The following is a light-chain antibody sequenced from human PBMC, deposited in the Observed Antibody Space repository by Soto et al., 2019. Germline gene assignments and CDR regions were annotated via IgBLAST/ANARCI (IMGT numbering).Light chain of an antibody. V-gene: IGKV3-20*01. CDR2: GAS. CDR3: QQYGASPEA. CDR1: QSVTNSR. J-gene: IGKJ1*01. Sequence: EIVFTQSPGTLSLSPGERATLSCRTSQSVTNSRLAWYQQKPGQTPRLLIYGASSRATGVPDRFSGSGSGTDFTLTISRLEPEDFAVYYCQQYGASPEAFGQGTKVDIK.